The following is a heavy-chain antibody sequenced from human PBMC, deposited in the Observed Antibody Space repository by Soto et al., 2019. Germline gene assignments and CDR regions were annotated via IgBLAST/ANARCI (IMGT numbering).Heavy chain of an antibody. CDR2: ITGRGDRT. V-gene: IGHV3-23*01. CDR3: AKPDLDGMDV. Sequence: PGGSLRLSCAASGFTFSSYAMSWVRQAPGKGLEWVSGITGRGDRTHYADSVKGRFTISRDNSKNTLYLEMNSLRAEDTAVYYCAKPDLDGMDVWGQGTTVTVSS. CDR1: GFTFSSYA. J-gene: IGHJ6*02.